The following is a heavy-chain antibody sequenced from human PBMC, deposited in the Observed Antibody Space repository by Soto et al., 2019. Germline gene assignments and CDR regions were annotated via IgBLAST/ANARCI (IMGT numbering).Heavy chain of an antibody. J-gene: IGHJ2*01. CDR3: ARESYNESNVGYFDL. CDR1: RGSISSSNW. D-gene: IGHD1-1*01. CDR2: MYHTGIT. Sequence: QVQLQESGPGLVKPSGTLSLTCAVSRGSISSSNWWSWVRQPPGKGLEWSGAMYHTGITNYSPSLKSRVTMSVDKSKNQFSLKLSSVTAADTAVYYCARESYNESNVGYFDLWGRGTLVSVSS. V-gene: IGHV4-4*02.